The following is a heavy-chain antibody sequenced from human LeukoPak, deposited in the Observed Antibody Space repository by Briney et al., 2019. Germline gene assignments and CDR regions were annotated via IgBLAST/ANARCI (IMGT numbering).Heavy chain of an antibody. V-gene: IGHV4-39*01. CDR1: GGSISSSSYY. Sequence: SETLSLTCTVSGGSISSSSYYWGWIRQPPGKGLEWIGSIYYSGSTYYNPSLKSRVTISVDTSKNQFSLKLSSVTAADTAVYYCARGNGYYYGDFDYWGQGTLVTVSS. CDR2: IYYSGST. CDR3: ARGNGYYYGDFDY. D-gene: IGHD3-22*01. J-gene: IGHJ4*02.